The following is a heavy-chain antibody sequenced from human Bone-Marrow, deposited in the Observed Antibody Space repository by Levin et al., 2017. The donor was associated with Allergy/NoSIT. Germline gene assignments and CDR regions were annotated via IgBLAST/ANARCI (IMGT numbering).Heavy chain of an antibody. V-gene: IGHV1-8*01. J-gene: IGHJ4*02. Sequence: PGESLKISCKASGYTFSSFDINWVRQATGQGLEWMGWMNPNNGNTGYAQKFQGRVTMTRNASISTAYMELSSLTSEDTAVYFCARGWELLSYWRQGTLVTVSS. CDR2: MNPNNGNT. CDR3: ARGWELLSY. CDR1: GYTFSSFD. D-gene: IGHD1-26*01.